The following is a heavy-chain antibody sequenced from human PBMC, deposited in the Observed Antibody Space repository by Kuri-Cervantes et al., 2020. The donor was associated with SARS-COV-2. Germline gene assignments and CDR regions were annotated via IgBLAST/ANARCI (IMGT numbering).Heavy chain of an antibody. V-gene: IGHV4-4*07. CDR2: IYTSGRT. D-gene: IGHD3-3*01. CDR3: ARELTYYDFWSGYSPAYYFDN. Sequence: SETLSLTCTVSGGSISSYYWSWIRQPAGKGLEWIGRIYTSGRTNYNPSLKSRVTMSVDMSKNQFYLELSSVTAADTAVYYCARELTYYDFWSGYSPAYYFDNWGQETLVTVSS. J-gene: IGHJ4*02. CDR1: GGSISSYY.